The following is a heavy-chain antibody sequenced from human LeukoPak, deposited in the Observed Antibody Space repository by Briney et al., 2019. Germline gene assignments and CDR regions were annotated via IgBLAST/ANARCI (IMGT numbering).Heavy chain of an antibody. CDR3: ARGDCSSTSCYRVDY. Sequence: ASVKVSCKASGYTFTSYYIHWVRQAPGQGLEWMGWINPNSGGTNYAQKFQGRVTMTRDTSISTAYMELSRLRSDDTAVYYCARGDCSSTSCYRVDYWGQGTLVTVSS. CDR2: INPNSGGT. CDR1: GYTFTSYY. V-gene: IGHV1-2*02. J-gene: IGHJ4*02. D-gene: IGHD2-2*01.